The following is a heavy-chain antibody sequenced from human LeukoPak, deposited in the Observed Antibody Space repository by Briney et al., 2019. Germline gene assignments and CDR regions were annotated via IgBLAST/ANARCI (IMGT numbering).Heavy chain of an antibody. CDR1: GFTVSTNY. CDR3: ARRGASSGGLDY. V-gene: IGHV3-53*01. Sequence: GGSLRLSCTASGFTVSTNYMSWVRQAPGKGLEWVSVIYSGGSTYYADSVRGRLTISRDSAKNSLYLQMNSLRAEDTAVYYCARRGASSGGLDYWGQGTLVTVSS. CDR2: IYSGGST. D-gene: IGHD6-19*01. J-gene: IGHJ4*02.